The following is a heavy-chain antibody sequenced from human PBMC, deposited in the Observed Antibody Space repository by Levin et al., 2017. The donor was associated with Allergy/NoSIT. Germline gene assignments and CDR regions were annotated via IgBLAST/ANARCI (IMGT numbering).Heavy chain of an antibody. CDR2: IYHSGST. CDR3: ARMAPTRQLVLHAFDI. D-gene: IGHD6-13*01. V-gene: IGHV4-4*02. CDR1: GGSISSSNW. Sequence: SETLSLTCAVSGGSISSSNWWSWVRQPPGKGLEWIGEIYHSGSTNYNPSLKSRVTISVDKSKNQFSLKLSSVTAADTAVYYCARMAPTRQLVLHAFDIWGQGTMVTVSS. J-gene: IGHJ3*02.